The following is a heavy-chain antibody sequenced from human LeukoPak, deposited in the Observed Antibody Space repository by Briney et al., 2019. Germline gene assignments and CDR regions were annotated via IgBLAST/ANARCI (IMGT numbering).Heavy chain of an antibody. CDR2: ISYDGSNK. Sequence: GGSLRLSCAASGFTFSSYAMHWVRQAPGKGLEWVAVISYDGSNKYYADSVKGRFTISRDNSENTLYLQMNSLRAEDTAVYYCARDGDDYSNYGYGMDVWGQGTTVTVSS. CDR3: ARDGDDYSNYGYGMDV. CDR1: GFTFSSYA. V-gene: IGHV3-30-3*01. J-gene: IGHJ6*02. D-gene: IGHD4-11*01.